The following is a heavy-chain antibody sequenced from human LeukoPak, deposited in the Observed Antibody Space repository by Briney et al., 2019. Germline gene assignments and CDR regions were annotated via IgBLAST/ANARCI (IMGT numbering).Heavy chain of an antibody. V-gene: IGHV3-23*01. J-gene: IGHJ4*02. CDR2: ISGSGDSP. D-gene: IGHD3-22*01. CDR3: AKQVGSSAYNPFDY. CDR1: GFTFSSYA. Sequence: GGSLRLSCAASGFTFSSYAMTWVRQAPGKGLEWVSSISGSGDSPYHADSVKGRFSISRDNSKNTLYLQMNSLRAEDTAVYYRAKQVGSSAYNPFDYWGQGTLVTVSS.